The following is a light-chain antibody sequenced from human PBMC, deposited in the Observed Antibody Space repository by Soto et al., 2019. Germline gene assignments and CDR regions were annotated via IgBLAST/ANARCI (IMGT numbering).Light chain of an antibody. CDR2: AAS. CDR3: QQSYSTPQYT. J-gene: IGKJ2*01. Sequence: DIQMTQSPSSPSASVGDRVTITCRASQSISSYLNWYQQKPGKAPKLLIYAASSLQSGVPSRFSGSGSGTDFTLTISSLQPEDFATYYCQQSYSTPQYTFGQGTKVDIK. CDR1: QSISSY. V-gene: IGKV1-39*01.